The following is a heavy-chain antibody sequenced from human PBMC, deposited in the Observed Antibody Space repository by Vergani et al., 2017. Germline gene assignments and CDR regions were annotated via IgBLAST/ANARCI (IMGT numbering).Heavy chain of an antibody. CDR1: SFSVSSHY. CDR3: ARDRGYDTGLDAFDI. J-gene: IGHJ3*02. Sequence: LVESGGGLVQPGGSLRLSCAASSFSVSSHYMTWVRQAPGKGLEWVSTINIGGRTSYADSVKGRLTLTRDDSKNTLHLQMNSLRAEDTAVYYCARDRGYDTGLDAFDIWGQGTMVTVSS. D-gene: IGHD3-22*01. CDR2: INIGGRT. V-gene: IGHV3-66*01.